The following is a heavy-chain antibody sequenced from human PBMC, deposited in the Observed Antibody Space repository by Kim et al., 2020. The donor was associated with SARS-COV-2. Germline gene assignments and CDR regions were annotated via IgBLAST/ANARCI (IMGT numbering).Heavy chain of an antibody. Sequence: GGSLRLSCTASGFTFGDYAMSWVRQAPGKGLEWVGFIRSKAYGGTTEYAASVKGRFTISRDDSKSIAYLQMNSLKTEDTAVYYCTRDEGRYDILTGYSNGRPNYGMDVWGQGTTVTVSS. V-gene: IGHV3-49*04. J-gene: IGHJ6*02. CDR3: TRDEGRYDILTGYSNGRPNYGMDV. CDR1: GFTFGDYA. D-gene: IGHD3-9*01. CDR2: IRSKAYGGTT.